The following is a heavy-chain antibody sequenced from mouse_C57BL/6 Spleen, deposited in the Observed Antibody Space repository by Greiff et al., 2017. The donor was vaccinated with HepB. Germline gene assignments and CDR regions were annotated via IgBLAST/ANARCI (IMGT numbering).Heavy chain of an antibody. J-gene: IGHJ2*01. D-gene: IGHD4-1*01. Sequence: VQLQQSGPELVKPGASVKIPCKASGYTFTDYNMDWVKQSHGKSLEWIGDINPNNGGTIYNQKFKGKATLTVDKSSSTAYMELRSLTSEDTAVYYCARWGLELGRGDYFDYWGQGTTLTVSS. CDR3: ARWGLELGRGDYFDY. V-gene: IGHV1-18*01. CDR2: INPNNGGT. CDR1: GYTFTDYN.